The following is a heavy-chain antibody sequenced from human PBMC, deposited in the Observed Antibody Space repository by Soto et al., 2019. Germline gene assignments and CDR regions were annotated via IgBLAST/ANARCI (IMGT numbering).Heavy chain of an antibody. V-gene: IGHV5-51*01. CDR2: IYPCDSDT. D-gene: IGHD2-8*01. CDR1: GYSFTNYW. CDR3: ERLILRATDAFDI. Sequence: GESLKISCKGSGYSFTNYWIGWVRQIPGKGLEWMGIIYPCDSDTRYSPSLQGQVTISADKSISTADLQWNSLKASDTAIYHCERLILRATDAFDIWGKDTMVTTSS. J-gene: IGHJ3*02.